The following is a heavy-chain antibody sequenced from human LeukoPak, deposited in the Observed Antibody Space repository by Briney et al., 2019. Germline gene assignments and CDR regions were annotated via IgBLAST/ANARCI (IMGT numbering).Heavy chain of an antibody. V-gene: IGHV3-11*01. CDR3: ARGRVDGWYYFDY. D-gene: IGHD6-19*01. J-gene: IGHJ4*02. CDR2: ISSSGGTI. CDR1: GFTFSDYY. Sequence: GGSLRLSCAASGFTFSDYYMSWIRQAPGKGLEWVSYISSSGGTIYYADSVKGRFTISRDNAKNSLYLQMNSLRAEDAAVYFCARGRVDGWYYFDYWGQGTLVTVSS.